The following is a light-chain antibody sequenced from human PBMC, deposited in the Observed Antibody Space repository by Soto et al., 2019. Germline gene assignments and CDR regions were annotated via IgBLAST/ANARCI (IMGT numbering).Light chain of an antibody. CDR3: QHYNSYSEA. Sequence: DIPMSPSPSTLSGSVGDRVTISCRASQPISSWLAWYQQKPGKAPKLLIYKASTLKSGVPSRFSGSGSGTEFTLTISSLQPDDFATYYCQHYNSYSEAFGQGTKVDIK. CDR1: QPISSW. J-gene: IGKJ1*01. CDR2: KAS. V-gene: IGKV1-5*03.